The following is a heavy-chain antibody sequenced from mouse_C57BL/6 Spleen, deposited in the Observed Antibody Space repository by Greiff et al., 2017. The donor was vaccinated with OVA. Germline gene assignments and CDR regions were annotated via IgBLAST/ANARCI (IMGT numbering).Heavy chain of an antibody. J-gene: IGHJ3*01. CDR2: ISGGGGNT. CDR3: ARQDYYGSSVFAY. V-gene: IGHV5-9*01. Sequence: EVMLVESGGGLVKPGGSLKLSCAASGFTFSRYTMSWVRQTPEKRLEWVATISGGGGNTYYPDSVKGRFTISRDNAKNTLYLQMSSLRSEDTAVYYCARQDYYGSSVFAYWGQGTLVTVSA. CDR1: GFTFSRYT. D-gene: IGHD1-1*01.